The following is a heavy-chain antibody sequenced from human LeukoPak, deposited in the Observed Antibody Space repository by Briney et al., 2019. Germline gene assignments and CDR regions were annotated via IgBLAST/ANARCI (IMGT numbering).Heavy chain of an antibody. D-gene: IGHD3-9*01. CDR2: INPNSGGT. CDR3: ARDGDYDILTVDWFDP. CDR1: GGTFSSYA. Sequence: ASVKVSCKASGGTFSSYAISWVRQAPGQGLEWMGWINPNSGGTNYAQKFQGRVTMTRDTSISTAYMELSRLRSDDTAVYYCARDGDYDILTVDWFDPWGQGTLVTVSS. J-gene: IGHJ5*02. V-gene: IGHV1-2*02.